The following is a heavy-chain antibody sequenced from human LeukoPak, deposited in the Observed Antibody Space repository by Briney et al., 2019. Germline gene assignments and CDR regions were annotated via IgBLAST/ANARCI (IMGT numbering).Heavy chain of an antibody. J-gene: IGHJ4*02. CDR1: GFTFDDYS. CDR2: ISWDGGST. V-gene: IGHV3-43*01. CDR3: AKDMSSYGLDY. D-gene: IGHD5-18*01. Sequence: GGSLRFSCAASGFTFDDYSMHWVRQAPGKGLEWVSLISWDGGSTYYADSVKGRFTISRDNSKNSLYLRMNSLRTEDTALYYCAKDMSSYGLDYWGQGTLVTVSS.